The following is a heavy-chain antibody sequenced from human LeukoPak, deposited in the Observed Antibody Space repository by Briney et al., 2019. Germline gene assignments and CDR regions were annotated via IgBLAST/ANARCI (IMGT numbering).Heavy chain of an antibody. CDR2: ISGSGGST. J-gene: IGHJ4*02. V-gene: IGHV3-23*01. D-gene: IGHD6-13*01. CDR1: GFTFSSYA. CDR3: AKDEVSSWFLYYFDY. Sequence: GGSLRLSCAASGFTFSSYAMSWVRQAPGKGLEWVSAISGSGGSTYYADSVKGRFTISSDNSKNTLYLQMNSLRAEDTAVYYCAKDEVSSWFLYYFDYWGQGTLVTVSS.